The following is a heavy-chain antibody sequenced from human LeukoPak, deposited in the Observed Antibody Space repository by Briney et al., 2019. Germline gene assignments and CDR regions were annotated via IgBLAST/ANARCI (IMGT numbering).Heavy chain of an antibody. V-gene: IGHV3-23*01. CDR1: GFTFSSYA. Sequence: GGSLRLSCAASGFTFSSYAMSWVRQAPGKGLEWVSAISGSGGSTYYADSVKGRFTISRDNSKNTLYLQMNGLRAEDTAVYYCAKDLRYSGYESLFDYWGQGTLVTVSS. D-gene: IGHD5-12*01. CDR2: ISGSGGST. CDR3: AKDLRYSGYESLFDY. J-gene: IGHJ4*02.